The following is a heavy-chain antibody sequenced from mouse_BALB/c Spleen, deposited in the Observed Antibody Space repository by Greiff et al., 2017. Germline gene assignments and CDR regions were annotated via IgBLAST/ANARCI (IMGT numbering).Heavy chain of an antibody. CDR3: ARNRPIYYDPLAMDY. CDR1: GFNIKDTY. J-gene: IGHJ4*01. CDR2: IDPANGNT. V-gene: IGHV14-3*02. Sequence: EVQGVESGAELVKPGASVKLSCTASGFNIKDTYMHWVKQRPEQGLEWIGRIDPANGNTKYDPKFQGKATITADTSSNTAYLQLSSLTSEDTAVYYCARNRPIYYDPLAMDYWGQGTSVTVSS. D-gene: IGHD2-4*01.